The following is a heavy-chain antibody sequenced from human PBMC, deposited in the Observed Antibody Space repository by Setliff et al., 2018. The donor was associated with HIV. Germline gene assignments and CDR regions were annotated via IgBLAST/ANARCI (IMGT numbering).Heavy chain of an antibody. CDR1: GGSFSDQY. J-gene: IGHJ4*02. CDR3: ARFHPYWHDDNGYYGYYFDY. V-gene: IGHV4-34*01. Sequence: PSETLSLTCAVYGGSFSDQYWSWIRQPPGKGLEWIGEINYRGTTNDNPSLRSRVTISVDTSRNQFSLKLNSVTAADTAVYYCARFHPYWHDDNGYYGYYFDYWGQGTLVTVSS. D-gene: IGHD3-22*01. CDR2: INYRGTT.